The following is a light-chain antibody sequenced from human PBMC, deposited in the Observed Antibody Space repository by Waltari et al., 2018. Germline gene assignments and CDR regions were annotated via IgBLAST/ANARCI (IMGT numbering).Light chain of an antibody. CDR1: QGISSY. J-gene: IGKJ1*01. V-gene: IGKV1-17*01. CDR3: LQHNSYPRT. Sequence: DIQMTQSPSSLSASVGDTVTITCRASQGISSYLNWFQQKPGKAPKLLIYAASRLESGVPSRFSGSGSVTEFTLTISSLQPEDFAAYYCLQHNSYPRTFGQGTKVEIK. CDR2: AAS.